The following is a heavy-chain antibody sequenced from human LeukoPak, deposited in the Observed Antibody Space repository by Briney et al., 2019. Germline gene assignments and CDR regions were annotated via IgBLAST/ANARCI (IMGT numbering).Heavy chain of an antibody. V-gene: IGHV3-53*01. CDR3: ARAMNGDSYFDY. CDR2: IYSGGST. J-gene: IGHJ4*02. D-gene: IGHD4-17*01. Sequence: PGESLRLSCAASGFTVTTNYMSWVRQAPGKGLEWVSIIYSGGSTYYADSVKGRFTISRDNSKNTLFLQMNSLRADDTAVYYCARAMNGDSYFDYWGQGTLVTVSS. CDR1: GFTVTTNY.